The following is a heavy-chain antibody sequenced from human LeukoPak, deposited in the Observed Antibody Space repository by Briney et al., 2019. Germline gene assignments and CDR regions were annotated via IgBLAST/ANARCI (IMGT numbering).Heavy chain of an antibody. J-gene: IGHJ6*02. Sequence: GGSLRHSCATSGFAFSSYAMSWVRQAPGQGLEWVSGISTTGADTYYADSVKGRLTVSRDNFKNTLYLQMNSLRAEDTAIYYCAKVAAGTLIDVWGQGTTVIVSS. CDR1: GFAFSSYA. CDR3: AKVAAGTLIDV. CDR2: ISTTGADT. D-gene: IGHD1/OR15-1a*01. V-gene: IGHV3-23*01.